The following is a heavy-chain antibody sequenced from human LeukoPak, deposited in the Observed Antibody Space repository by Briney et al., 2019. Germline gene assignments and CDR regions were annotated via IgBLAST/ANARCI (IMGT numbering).Heavy chain of an antibody. D-gene: IGHD6-13*01. V-gene: IGHV1-24*01. CDR2: FDPEDGET. CDR1: GYIFSELS. J-gene: IGHJ3*02. CDR3: AIYTAIAAAGRGAFDI. Sequence: ASVKVSCKVSGYIFSELSMHWVRQAPGQGLEWMGGFDPEDGETIYAQKFQGRVTITTDESTSTAYMELSSLRSEDTAVYYCAIYTAIAAAGRGAFDIWGQGTMVTVSS.